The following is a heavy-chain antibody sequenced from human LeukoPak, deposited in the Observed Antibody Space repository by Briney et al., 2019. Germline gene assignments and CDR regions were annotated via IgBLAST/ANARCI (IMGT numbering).Heavy chain of an antibody. J-gene: IGHJ3*02. V-gene: IGHV1-3*01. CDR1: GYTFTSYA. CDR3: ARESRGVRWTEAFDI. D-gene: IGHD3-10*01. Sequence: GASVKVSCKASGYTFTSYAMHWVRQAPGQRLEWMGWINAGNGNTKYSQKFQGRVTITRDTSASTAYMELSSLRSEDTAVYYCARESRGVRWTEAFDIWGQGTMVTVSS. CDR2: INAGNGNT.